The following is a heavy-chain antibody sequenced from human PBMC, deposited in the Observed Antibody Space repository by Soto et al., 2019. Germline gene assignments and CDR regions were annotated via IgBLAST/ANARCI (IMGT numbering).Heavy chain of an antibody. CDR3: AKDLRIAVSGTDYFDS. Sequence: QVQLVESGGGVVQPGRSLRLSCAASGFSFSSYGLHWVRQAPGRGLEWGAFISYDVTNKYYADSVKGRFTISRDNSKNTLYLQMNRLRAEDTAVYYCAKDLRIAVSGTDYFDSWGQGTLVTVSS. CDR2: ISYDVTNK. D-gene: IGHD6-19*01. J-gene: IGHJ4*02. V-gene: IGHV3-30*18. CDR1: GFSFSSYG.